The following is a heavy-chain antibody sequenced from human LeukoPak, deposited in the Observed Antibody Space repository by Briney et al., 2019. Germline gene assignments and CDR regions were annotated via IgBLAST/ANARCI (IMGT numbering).Heavy chain of an antibody. J-gene: IGHJ4*02. Sequence: GGSLRLSCAVSGFTFSNYWMSWVRQAPGKGLEWVANIKPDGSQKYYVDSVKGRFTISRDNAKNSLYLQMNNLRAEDTAVYHCARDSCGSPSCFDYWGQGTLVTVSS. CDR3: ARDSCGSPSCFDY. V-gene: IGHV3-7*01. D-gene: IGHD2-2*01. CDR1: GFTFSNYW. CDR2: IKPDGSQK.